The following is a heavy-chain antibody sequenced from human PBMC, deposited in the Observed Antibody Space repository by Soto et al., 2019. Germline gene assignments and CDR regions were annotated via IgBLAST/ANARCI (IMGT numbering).Heavy chain of an antibody. D-gene: IGHD6-6*01. J-gene: IGHJ6*03. CDR3: ARELNFWLVDYYYYMDV. CDR1: GYTFTSYD. Sequence: ASVKVSCKASGYTFTSYDINWVRQATGQGLEWMGWMNPNSGNTGYAQKFQGRVTMTRNTSISTAYMELSSLRSEDTAVYYCARELNFWLVDYYYYMDVWGKGTTVTVSS. V-gene: IGHV1-8*01. CDR2: MNPNSGNT.